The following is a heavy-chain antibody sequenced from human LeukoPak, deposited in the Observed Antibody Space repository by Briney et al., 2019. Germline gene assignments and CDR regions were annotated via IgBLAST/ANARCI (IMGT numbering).Heavy chain of an antibody. CDR1: GFTFSSYA. CDR3: ARSSGAVDDY. D-gene: IGHD1-26*01. V-gene: IGHV3-30-3*01. Sequence: PGRSLRLSCAASGFTFSSYAMHWVRQAPGKGLEWVAVISYDGSNKYYADSVKGRFTISRDNSKNTLYLQMNSLRAEDTAVYYCARSSGAVDDYWGQGTLVTVSS. J-gene: IGHJ4*02. CDR2: ISYDGSNK.